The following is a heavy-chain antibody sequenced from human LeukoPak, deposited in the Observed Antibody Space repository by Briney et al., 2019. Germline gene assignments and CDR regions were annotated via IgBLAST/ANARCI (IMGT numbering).Heavy chain of an antibody. Sequence: GGSLRLSCVVSGFTFSSFSMNWVRQAPGKGLEWVSYISSSGSTIYYADSVKGRFTISRDNAKNSLYLQMNSLRAEDTAVYYCARGAYGDFDAFDIWGQGTMVTVSS. CDR3: ARGAYGDFDAFDI. CDR2: ISSSGSTI. D-gene: IGHD4-17*01. CDR1: GFTFSSFS. J-gene: IGHJ3*02. V-gene: IGHV3-48*04.